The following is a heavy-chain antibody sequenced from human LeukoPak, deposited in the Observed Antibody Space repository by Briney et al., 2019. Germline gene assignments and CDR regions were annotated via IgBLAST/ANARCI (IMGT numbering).Heavy chain of an antibody. CDR3: AREKFDTAMPD. CDR2: IRHDGSNK. D-gene: IGHD5-18*01. CDR1: GFTFSSYG. V-gene: IGHV3-30*02. Sequence: GGSLRLSCAASGFTFSSYGMHWVCQAPGKGLEWVAFIRHDGSNKYYADSVKGRFTISRDNAKNSLYLQMNSLRAEDTAVYYCAREKFDTAMPDWGQGTLVAVSS. J-gene: IGHJ4*02.